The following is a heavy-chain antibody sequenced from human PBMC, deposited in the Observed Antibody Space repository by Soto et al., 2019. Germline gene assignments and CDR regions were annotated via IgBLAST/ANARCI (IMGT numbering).Heavy chain of an antibody. CDR1: GGSFSGYY. D-gene: IGHD2-2*01. J-gene: IGHJ4*02. CDR3: ARELGYCSSTSCGGVVY. Sequence: SETLSLTCAVYGGSFSGYYWSWIRQPPGKGLEWIGEINHSGSTNYNPSLKSRVTISVDTSKNQFSLKLSSVTAADTAVYYCARELGYCSSTSCGGVVYWGQGTLVTVSS. V-gene: IGHV4-34*01. CDR2: INHSGST.